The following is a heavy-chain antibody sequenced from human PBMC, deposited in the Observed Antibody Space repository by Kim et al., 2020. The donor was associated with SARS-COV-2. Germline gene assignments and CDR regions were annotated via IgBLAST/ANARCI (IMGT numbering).Heavy chain of an antibody. CDR2: IIYTGST. V-gene: IGHV4-39*01. Sequence: SETLSLTCTVSPGSISSRNYYWGWLRQPPGKGLEWIGIIIYTGSTYYNPSLKSRVTISIDTSNNQFSLKLSSVTAADTAVYYCARLGTCTTTSCYKGYYSYGMDVWGQGTTVTVSS. CDR1: PGSISSRNYY. CDR3: ARLGTCTTTSCYKGYYSYGMDV. J-gene: IGHJ6*02. D-gene: IGHD2-2*02.